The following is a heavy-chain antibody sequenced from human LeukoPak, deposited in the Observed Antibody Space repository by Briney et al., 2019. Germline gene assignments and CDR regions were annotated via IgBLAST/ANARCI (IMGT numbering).Heavy chain of an antibody. CDR2: IYYSGST. Sequence: PSETLSLTCTVSGGSISYYYWSWIRQPPGKGLEWVGNIYYSGSTNHNPSLKSRVTILVDTSKNQFSLKLSSVTAADTAVYYCARETSQKGAHYMDVWGKGTTVTISS. CDR3: ARETSQKGAHYMDV. D-gene: IGHD3-16*01. J-gene: IGHJ6*03. V-gene: IGHV4-59*01. CDR1: GGSISYYY.